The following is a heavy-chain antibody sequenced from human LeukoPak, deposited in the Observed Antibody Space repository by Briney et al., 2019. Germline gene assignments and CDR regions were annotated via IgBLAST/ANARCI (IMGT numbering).Heavy chain of an antibody. Sequence: SETLSLTCTVSGGSISSSSYYWGWIRQPPGKGLEWIGSIYYSGSTYYNPSLKSRVTISVDTSKNQFSLKLSSVTAADTAVYYCARLSGSSWSYYYFDYRGQGTLVTVSS. CDR1: GGSISSSSYY. V-gene: IGHV4-39*01. D-gene: IGHD6-13*01. CDR2: IYYSGST. J-gene: IGHJ4*02. CDR3: ARLSGSSWSYYYFDY.